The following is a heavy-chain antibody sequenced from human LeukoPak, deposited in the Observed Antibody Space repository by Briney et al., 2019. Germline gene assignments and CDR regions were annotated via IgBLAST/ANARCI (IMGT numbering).Heavy chain of an antibody. Sequence: PSETLSLTCAVYGGSFSGYYWSWIRQPPGKGLEWIGEINHSGSTKYNPSLKSRVTISVDTSKNQFSLKLSSVTAADTAVYYCARGRRISTYYYDSSGYYYDYWGQGTLVTVSS. D-gene: IGHD3-22*01. J-gene: IGHJ4*02. CDR2: INHSGST. CDR3: ARGRRISTYYYDSSGYYYDY. CDR1: GGSFSGYY. V-gene: IGHV4-34*01.